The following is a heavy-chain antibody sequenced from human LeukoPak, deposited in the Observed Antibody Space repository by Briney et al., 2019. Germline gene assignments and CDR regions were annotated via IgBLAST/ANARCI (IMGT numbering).Heavy chain of an antibody. CDR3: ARDLSVAGAGGYFDY. CDR2: ISAYNGNT. J-gene: IGHJ4*02. CDR1: GYTFTSYG. Sequence: ASVKVSCKASGYTFTSYGISWVRQAPGQGLEWMGWISAYNGNTNYAQKLQGRVTMTTDTSTSTAYMELRSLRSDDTAVYYCARDLSVAGAGGYFDYWGQGTLVTVSP. V-gene: IGHV1-18*01. D-gene: IGHD6-19*01.